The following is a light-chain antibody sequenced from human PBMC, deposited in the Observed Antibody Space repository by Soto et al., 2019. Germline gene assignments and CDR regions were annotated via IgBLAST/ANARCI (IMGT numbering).Light chain of an antibody. CDR2: G. CDR3: QSYDRSLSSPI. V-gene: IGLV1-40*01. J-gene: IGLJ2*01. Sequence: QAVVTQPPSVSGAPGQRVTISCTGSSSNIGAGYPVHWYQQLPGTAPKLLVAGNRPSGVPDRFSVSKSGTSASLAITGLQADDEADYYCQSYDRSLSSPIFGGGTKLTVL. CDR1: SSNIGAGYP.